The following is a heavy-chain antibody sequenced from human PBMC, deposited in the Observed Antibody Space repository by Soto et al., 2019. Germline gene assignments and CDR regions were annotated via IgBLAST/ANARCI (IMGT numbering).Heavy chain of an antibody. CDR2: ISSSSSYI. CDR1: GFTFSSYR. CDR3: AGFMDTIP. Sequence: GGPLRLSCAASGFTFSSYRMNWVRQAPGKGLEWVSSISSSSSYIYYADSVKGRFTISRDNAKNSLYLQMNSLRAEDTAVYYCAGFMDTIPWGQGTLVTVSS. J-gene: IGHJ5*02. V-gene: IGHV3-21*01. D-gene: IGHD5-18*01.